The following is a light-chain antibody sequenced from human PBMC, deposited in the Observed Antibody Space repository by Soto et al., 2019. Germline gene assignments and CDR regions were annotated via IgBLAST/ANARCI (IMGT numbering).Light chain of an antibody. V-gene: IGKV3-15*01. CDR2: GAS. CDR1: QSVSTN. CDR3: QQYHNWPPIT. Sequence: IEMTQSPATLSVSPGERATLSCRASQSVSTNVAWYQQKPGQAPRLLIYGASIRATTTPAKFSGSGSGTEFTLTISSLQSEDFGVYYCQQYHNWPPITFGQRTRLEI. J-gene: IGKJ5*01.